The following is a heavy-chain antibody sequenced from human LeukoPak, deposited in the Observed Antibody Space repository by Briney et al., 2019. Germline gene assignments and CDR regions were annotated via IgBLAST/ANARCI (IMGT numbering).Heavy chain of an antibody. CDR1: SYSINSGYY. CDR2: IYRSGST. J-gene: IGHJ6*03. CDR3: ASLGIAVAGIHGLRARDYMDV. D-gene: IGHD6-19*01. Sequence: PSETLSLTCTVSSYSINSGYYWGWIRQPPGKGLEWIGNIYRSGSTYYNPSLKRRVTISLDTSNNQFSLKLSSVTAADTAVYYCASLGIAVAGIHGLRARDYMDVWGKGTTVTISS. V-gene: IGHV4-38-2*02.